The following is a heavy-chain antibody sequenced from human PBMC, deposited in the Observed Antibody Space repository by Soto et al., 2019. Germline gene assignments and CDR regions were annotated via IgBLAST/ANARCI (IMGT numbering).Heavy chain of an antibody. J-gene: IGHJ6*02. CDR3: ARDVQRSSWFDYYYYYGMDV. CDR2: IIPIFGTA. Sequence: ASVKVSCKASGGTFSSYAISWVRQAPGQGLEWMGGIIPIFGTANYAQKFQGRVTITADKSTSTAYMELSSLRSEDTAVYYCARDVQRSSWFDYYYYYGMDVWGQGTTVTVSS. D-gene: IGHD6-13*01. CDR1: GGTFSSYA. V-gene: IGHV1-69*06.